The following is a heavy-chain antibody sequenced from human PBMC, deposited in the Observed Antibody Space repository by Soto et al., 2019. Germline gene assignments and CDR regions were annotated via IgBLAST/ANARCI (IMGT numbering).Heavy chain of an antibody. D-gene: IGHD5-18*01. V-gene: IGHV3-23*01. CDR2: ISGSGGST. Sequence: EVQLLESGGGLVQPGGSLRLSCAASGFTFSSYAMSWVRQAPGKGLEWVSAISGSGGSTYYADSVKGRFTISRDNSKNTLYLQMNSLKTEDTAVYYCTTGRWVQDYFDYWGQGTLVTVSS. J-gene: IGHJ4*02. CDR3: TTGRWVQDYFDY. CDR1: GFTFSSYA.